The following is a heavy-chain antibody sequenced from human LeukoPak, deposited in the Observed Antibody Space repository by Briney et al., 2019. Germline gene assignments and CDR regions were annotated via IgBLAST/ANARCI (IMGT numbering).Heavy chain of an antibody. D-gene: IGHD6-6*01. CDR1: GLTFDNYG. CDR2: INRNGRVT. CDR3: ARSGDSSAFDS. V-gene: IGHV3-20*04. J-gene: IGHJ4*02. Sequence: GSLRLSCAASGLTFDNYGMSWVRQAPGKGLEWVSGINRNGRVTIYADSVKGRFNISRDNDKKSLYLQMNSLRAEDTALYYCARSGDSSAFDSWGQGTLVTVSS.